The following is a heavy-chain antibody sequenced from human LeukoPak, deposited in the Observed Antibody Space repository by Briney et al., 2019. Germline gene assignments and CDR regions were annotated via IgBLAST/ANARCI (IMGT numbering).Heavy chain of an antibody. Sequence: GGSLRLSCAASGFTFSSYAMSWVRQAPGKGLEWVSSISGSGGSTYYADSVKGRFTISRDNSKNTLYLQMNSLRAEDTAVYYCATDLPYYYGSGNFASWGQGTLVTVSS. CDR2: ISGSGGST. V-gene: IGHV3-23*01. D-gene: IGHD3-10*01. CDR3: ATDLPYYYGSGNFAS. J-gene: IGHJ4*02. CDR1: GFTFSSYA.